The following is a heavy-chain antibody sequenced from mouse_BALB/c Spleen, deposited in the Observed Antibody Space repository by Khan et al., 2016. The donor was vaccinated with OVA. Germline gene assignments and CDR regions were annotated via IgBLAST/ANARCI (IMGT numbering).Heavy chain of an antibody. CDR1: GYTFTEYT. V-gene: IGHV1-22*01. Sequence: EVQLQQSGPELVKPGSSVKISCKTSGYTFTEYTIHWVKQSHGKSLEWVGRINPNNGGTSYNQKFKGKATLTVDKSSSTAYMELRSLTSEVSTVYYSARREYYADYWFFDVWGAGTTVTVSS. J-gene: IGHJ1*01. D-gene: IGHD1-1*01. CDR2: INPNNGGT. CDR3: ARREYYADYWFFDV.